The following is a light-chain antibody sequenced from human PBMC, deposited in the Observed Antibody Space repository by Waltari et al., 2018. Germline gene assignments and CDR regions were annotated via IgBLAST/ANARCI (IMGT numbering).Light chain of an antibody. Sequence: QSALTQPPSATGSPGQSVTISCTGGRWDVGAYRYVSWYQQHPGRAPKVIMYEGDKRASGVPDRFSGSKSGTTASLTISGLKVEDEADYYCTSYGGTNNFLFGSGTKVTV. J-gene: IGLJ1*01. CDR3: TSYGGTNNFL. CDR2: EGD. V-gene: IGLV2-8*01. CDR1: RWDVGAYRY.